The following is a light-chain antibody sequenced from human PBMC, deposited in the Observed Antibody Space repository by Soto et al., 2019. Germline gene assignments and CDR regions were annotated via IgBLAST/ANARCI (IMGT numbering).Light chain of an antibody. CDR1: SSNIGSNT. J-gene: IGLJ2*01. CDR3: AAWDDSLKNV. CDR2: SNN. V-gene: IGLV1-44*01. Sequence: QSVLTQPPSASGTPGQRVTISCSGSSSNIGSNTVNWYQQLPGTAPKLLIYSNNQRPSGVPDRFSGSKSGTSASLAISGLQSEDEADYYCAAWDDSLKNVFGGGTKLTVL.